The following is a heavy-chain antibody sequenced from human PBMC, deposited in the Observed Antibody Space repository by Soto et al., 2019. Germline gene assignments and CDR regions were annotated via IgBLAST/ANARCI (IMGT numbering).Heavy chain of an antibody. J-gene: IGHJ4*02. Sequence: VQLVQSGAEVRKPGASVKVSCKASGYTFSSYGISWVRQAPGKGLEWMGWISAGKGDTNYAQKFQGRVSMTTDTSTITAYMELRCLTSDDTAVYYCARDGFTVISSGSFDYWGQGTLVTVSS. CDR2: ISAGKGDT. V-gene: IGHV1-18*04. CDR3: ARDGFTVISSGSFDY. CDR1: GYTFSSYG. D-gene: IGHD1-26*01.